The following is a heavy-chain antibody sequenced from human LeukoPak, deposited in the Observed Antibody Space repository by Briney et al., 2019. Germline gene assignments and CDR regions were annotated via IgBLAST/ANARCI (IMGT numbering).Heavy chain of an antibody. J-gene: IGHJ4*02. D-gene: IGHD1-26*01. V-gene: IGHV3-74*01. CDR3: ARDDVGAPDY. Sequence: PGGSLRLSCAASGFTFSVYWMHWVRQAPGKGLVWVSRISGDGSSTTYADSVKGRFTISRDNAKNSLYLQMNSLRAEDTAVYYCARDDVGAPDYWGQGTLVTVSS. CDR1: GFTFSVYW. CDR2: ISGDGSST.